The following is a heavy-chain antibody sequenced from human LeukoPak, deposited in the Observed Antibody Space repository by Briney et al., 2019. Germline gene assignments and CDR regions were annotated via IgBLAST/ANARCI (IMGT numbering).Heavy chain of an antibody. CDR3: ARGRDSSGWYFDL. Sequence: GGSLRLSCAVSGFTFSSNHMNWVRQAPGKGLEWVSVIYSGGSTYYSDSVKGRFTISRDNSKNTLYLQMNSLRAEDTAVYYCARGRDSSGWYFDLWGRGTLVTVSS. D-gene: IGHD3-22*01. CDR2: IYSGGST. CDR1: GFTFSSNH. J-gene: IGHJ2*01. V-gene: IGHV3-53*05.